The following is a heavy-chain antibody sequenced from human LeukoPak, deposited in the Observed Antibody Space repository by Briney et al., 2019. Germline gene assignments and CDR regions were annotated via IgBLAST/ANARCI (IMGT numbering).Heavy chain of an antibody. V-gene: IGHV3-30-3*02. CDR1: GFTFSSYA. D-gene: IGHD6-19*01. CDR2: ISYDGSNK. CDR3: AKSTGYSSGWYHPADY. J-gene: IGHJ4*02. Sequence: GRSLRLSCAASGFTFSSYAMHWVRRAPSKGLEWVAVISYDGSNKYYADSVKGRFTISRDNSKNTLYLQMNGLRAEDTAVYYCAKSTGYSSGWYHPADYWGQGTLVTVSS.